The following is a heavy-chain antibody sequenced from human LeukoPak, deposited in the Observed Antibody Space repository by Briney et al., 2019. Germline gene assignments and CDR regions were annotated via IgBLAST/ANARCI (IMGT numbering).Heavy chain of an antibody. J-gene: IGHJ4*02. V-gene: IGHV4-61*09. CDR3: ARGLRYCTIGGCPWGYFFED. D-gene: IGHD2-8*01. CDR2: IFSSGNS. Sequence: SETLSLTCSVSGASINSGNVYWTWVRQPAGKGLEWIGHIFSSGNSDYNPSLKSRVTISLHPYNNEFSVRLSSVSAADTAVYYCARGLRYCTIGGCPWGYFFEDWGQGALVTVSS. CDR1: GASINSGNVY.